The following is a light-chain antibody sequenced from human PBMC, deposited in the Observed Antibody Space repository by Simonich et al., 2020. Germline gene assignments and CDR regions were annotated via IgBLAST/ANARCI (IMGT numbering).Light chain of an antibody. CDR1: QSVRSSY. V-gene: IGKV3D-20*01. CDR3: QQYGSSPPSYT. Sequence: EIVLTQSPATLSLSPGERATRSCGASQSVRSSYLAWYQQKPGLAPRLLIYDASSRATGIPDRFSGSGSGTDFTLTISRLEPEDFAVYYCQQYGSSPPSYTFGQGTKLEIK. CDR2: DAS. J-gene: IGKJ2*01.